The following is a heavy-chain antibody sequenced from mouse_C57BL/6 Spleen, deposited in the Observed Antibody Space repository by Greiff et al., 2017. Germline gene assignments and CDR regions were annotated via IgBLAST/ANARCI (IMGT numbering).Heavy chain of an antibody. D-gene: IGHD2-3*01. CDR2: INYDGSST. V-gene: IGHV5-16*01. CDR1: GFTFSDYY. J-gene: IGHJ3*01. CDR3: ASDDGYYGGLFAY. Sequence: EVKVVESEGGLVQPGSSMKLSCTASGFTFSDYYMAWVRQVPEKGLEWVANINYDGSSTYYLDSLKSRFIITRDNAKNILYLQMSSLKSEDTATYYCASDDGYYGGLFAYWGQGTLLTVSA.